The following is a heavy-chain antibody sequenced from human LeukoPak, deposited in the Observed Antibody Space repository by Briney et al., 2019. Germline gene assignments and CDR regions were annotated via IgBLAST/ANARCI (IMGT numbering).Heavy chain of an antibody. Sequence: PGGSPRLSCAASGFTFSGYEMNWVRQAPGKGLEWVSFISSSGSTIYYADSVKGRFTISRDNAKNSVYLQMNSLRAEDTAVYYCARSHPTLVRYRAFDIWGQGTMVTVSS. D-gene: IGHD1-14*01. CDR1: GFTFSGYE. CDR3: ARSHPTLVRYRAFDI. J-gene: IGHJ3*02. CDR2: ISSSGSTI. V-gene: IGHV3-48*03.